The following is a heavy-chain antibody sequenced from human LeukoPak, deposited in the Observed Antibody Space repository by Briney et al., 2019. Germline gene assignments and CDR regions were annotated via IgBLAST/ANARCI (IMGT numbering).Heavy chain of an antibody. CDR1: GGSISSYY. J-gene: IGHJ4*02. CDR3: ARVYDNSGYHSLTFDY. V-gene: IGHV4-59*01. Sequence: SETLSLTCTVSGGSISSYYWSWIRQPPGKGLEWIGYIYYSGSTNYNPSLKSRVTISVDTSKNQFSLKLSSVTAADTAVYYCARVYDNSGYHSLTFDYWGQGTLVTVSS. CDR2: IYYSGST. D-gene: IGHD3-22*01.